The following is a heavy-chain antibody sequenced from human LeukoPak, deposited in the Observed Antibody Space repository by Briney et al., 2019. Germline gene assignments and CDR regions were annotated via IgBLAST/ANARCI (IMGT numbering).Heavy chain of an antibody. V-gene: IGHV3-74*01. Sequence: PGGSLRLSCAASGSTFSSYWMHWVRQAPGKGLVWVSRINSDGSSTSYADSVKGRFTISRDNSKNTLDLQMNSLRGEDTAVYYCGRDRGATQMRYYYYGMDVWGQGTTVTVSS. CDR3: GRDRGATQMRYYYYGMDV. CDR1: GSTFSSYW. CDR2: INSDGSST. D-gene: IGHD1-26*01. J-gene: IGHJ6*02.